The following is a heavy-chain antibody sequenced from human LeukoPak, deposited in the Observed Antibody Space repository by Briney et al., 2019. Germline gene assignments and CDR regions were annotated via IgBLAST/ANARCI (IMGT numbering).Heavy chain of an antibody. CDR2: IKKDESEK. J-gene: IGHJ4*02. Sequence: GGSLRLSCAASGFTFSSYWMSWVRQAPGKGLEWVANIKKDESEKYYVDSVKGRFTISRDNAKNSLYLQMNSLRAEDTAVYYCARKAVATIMDFDYWGQGTLVTVSS. CDR1: GFTFSSYW. CDR3: ARKAVATIMDFDY. D-gene: IGHD5-12*01. V-gene: IGHV3-7*01.